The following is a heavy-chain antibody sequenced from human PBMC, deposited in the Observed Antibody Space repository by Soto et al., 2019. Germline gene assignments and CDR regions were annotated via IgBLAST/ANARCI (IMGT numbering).Heavy chain of an antibody. V-gene: IGHV4-4*07. Sequence: QVQVKESGPGLVKPSETLSLTCTVSGGSIADYSWSWIRQSAGKGLEWLGRISINGNSHYHPSLRSRVTMSIETSKNQFSLNLRSMTAADTAVYYCARESGDNWTYEVEWGQGTLVTVSS. CDR1: GGSIADYS. D-gene: IGHD1-20*01. J-gene: IGHJ4*02. CDR2: ISINGNS. CDR3: ARESGDNWTYEVE.